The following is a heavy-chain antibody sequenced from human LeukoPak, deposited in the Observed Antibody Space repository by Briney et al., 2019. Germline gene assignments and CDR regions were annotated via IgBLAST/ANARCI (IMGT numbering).Heavy chain of an antibody. CDR2: IYHSGST. CDR1: GGSISSGGYS. V-gene: IGHV4-30-2*01. J-gene: IGHJ3*02. CDR3: ARGFGYSEYYYDSSAHADDAFDI. Sequence: SETLSLTCAVSGGSISSGGYSWSWIRQPPGKGLEWIGYIYHSGSTYYNPSLKSRVTISVDTSKNQFSLKLSSVTAADTAVYYCARGFGYSEYYYDSSAHADDAFDIWGQGTMVTVSS. D-gene: IGHD3-22*01.